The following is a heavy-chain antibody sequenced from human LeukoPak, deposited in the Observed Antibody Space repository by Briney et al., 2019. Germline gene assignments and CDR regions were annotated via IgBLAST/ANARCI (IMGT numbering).Heavy chain of an antibody. Sequence: SETLSLTCAVYGGSFSGYYWSWIRQPPGKGLEWIGEINHSGSTNYNPSLKSRVTISVDTSKNQFSLNLTSMTAADTAVYYCARTGGYALRGVENWFDPWGQGTLVTVSS. V-gene: IGHV4-34*01. CDR2: INHSGST. CDR1: GGSFSGYY. D-gene: IGHD3-10*01. J-gene: IGHJ5*02. CDR3: ARTGGYALRGVENWFDP.